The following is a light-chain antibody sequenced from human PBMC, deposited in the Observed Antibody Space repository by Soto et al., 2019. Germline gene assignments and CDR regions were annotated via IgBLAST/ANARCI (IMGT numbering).Light chain of an antibody. CDR2: GVT. J-gene: IGLJ1*01. CDR1: SSDIGGYNY. Sequence: QSALTQPASVSGSPGQSITISCAGTSSDIGGYNYVSWYQQHPDKAPKLMIYGVTNRPSGVSDRFSGSKSGNTASLTISGLQAQDEAAYYCTSYTSSSTYVFGTGTKVTVL. V-gene: IGLV2-14*01. CDR3: TSYTSSSTYV.